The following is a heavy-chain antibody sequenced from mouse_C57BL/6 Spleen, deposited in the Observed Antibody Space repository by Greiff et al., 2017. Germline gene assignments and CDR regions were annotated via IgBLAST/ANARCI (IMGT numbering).Heavy chain of an antibody. J-gene: IGHJ3*01. CDR2: IYPGSGST. D-gene: IGHD1-1*01. CDR3: ARYEGPYYYGSSYPVAY. CDR1: GYTFTSYW. Sequence: VQLQQPGAELVKPGASVKMSCKASGYTFTSYWITWVKQRPGQGLEWIGDIYPGSGSTNYNEKFKSKATLTVDTSSSTAYMQLSSLTSEDSAVYYCARYEGPYYYGSSYPVAYWGQGTLVTVSA. V-gene: IGHV1-55*01.